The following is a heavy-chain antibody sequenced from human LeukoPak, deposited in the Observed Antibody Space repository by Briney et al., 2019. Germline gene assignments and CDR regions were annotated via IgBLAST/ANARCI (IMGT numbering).Heavy chain of an antibody. CDR2: ISWNSGSI. CDR3: AKDLSSSWFY. J-gene: IGHJ4*02. CDR1: GFTFDDYA. V-gene: IGHV3-9*01. D-gene: IGHD6-13*01. Sequence: PGGSLRLSCAASGFTFDDYAMHWVRQAPGKGLEWVSGISWNSGSIGYADSVKGRFTISRDNAKNSLYLQMNSLRAEDTAVYYCAKDLSSSWFYWGQGTLVTVSS.